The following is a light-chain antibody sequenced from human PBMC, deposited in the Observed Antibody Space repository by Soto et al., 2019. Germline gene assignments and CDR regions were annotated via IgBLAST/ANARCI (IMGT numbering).Light chain of an antibody. CDR2: GVN. J-gene: IGLJ2*01. V-gene: IGLV2-14*01. CDR3: SSQASSRTLVV. Sequence: QSALTQPASVSGSPGQSITISCTGTSNDVGGYNYVSWYQQHPGKAPKLMIYGVNNRPSGVSNRFSGSKSGSTASLTISGLQAEDEADYYCSSQASSRTLVVFGGGTQLTVL. CDR1: SNDVGGYNY.